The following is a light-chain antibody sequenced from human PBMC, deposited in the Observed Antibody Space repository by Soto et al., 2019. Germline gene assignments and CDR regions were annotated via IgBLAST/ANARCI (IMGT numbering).Light chain of an antibody. CDR2: DVS. J-gene: IGLJ1*01. V-gene: IGLV2-18*02. CDR3: SSYTSSSTYV. Sequence: QSVLTQPPSVSGSPGQSVTISCTGTSSDFDSSNRVSWYQQPPGTAPKLLISDVSNRPSGVPDSFSGSKSGNTASLTISGLQAEDEADYYCSSYTSSSTYVFGTGTKVTVL. CDR1: SSDFDSSNR.